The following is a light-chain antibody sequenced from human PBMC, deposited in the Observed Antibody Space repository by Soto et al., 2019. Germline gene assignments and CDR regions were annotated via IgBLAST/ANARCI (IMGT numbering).Light chain of an antibody. CDR3: QQYMSSVT. CDR1: QSVDTTF. CDR2: GAS. J-gene: IGKJ1*01. Sequence: EIVLTQSPGSLSLSPGQRATLSCRASQSVDTTFFAWYQKKPGQAPRLLIYGASNRATGIPDRVSGSGSGTDFALIISRLEPEDFAVYYCQQYMSSVTFGQGTKVEIK. V-gene: IGKV3-20*01.